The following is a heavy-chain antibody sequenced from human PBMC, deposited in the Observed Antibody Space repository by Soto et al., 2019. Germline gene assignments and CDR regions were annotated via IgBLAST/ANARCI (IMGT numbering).Heavy chain of an antibody. Sequence: QVQLQESGPGLVKPSQTLSLTCTVSGGSISSGGYYWSWIRQHPGKGLEWIGYIYYSGSTYYNPSLKCRLTISVDTSKNQFSLKLISVTAADTAVYYCVRGSHLSGWFDPWGQGTLVTVSS. CDR1: GGSISSGGYY. D-gene: IGHD2-15*01. J-gene: IGHJ5*02. CDR3: VRGSHLSGWFDP. V-gene: IGHV4-31*03. CDR2: IYYSGST.